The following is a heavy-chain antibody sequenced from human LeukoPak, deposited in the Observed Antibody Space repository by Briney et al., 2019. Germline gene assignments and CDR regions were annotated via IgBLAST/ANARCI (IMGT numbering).Heavy chain of an antibody. Sequence: GGSLRLSCAASGFSFSNYDMNWVRQAPGKGLEWISYISSSSTTMYYADSVKGRFTISRDNAKNSLFLQMDSLRDEDTAVYYCATYDYWGQGTLVTASS. CDR2: ISSSSTTM. CDR3: ATYDY. CDR1: GFSFSNYD. J-gene: IGHJ4*02. V-gene: IGHV3-48*02.